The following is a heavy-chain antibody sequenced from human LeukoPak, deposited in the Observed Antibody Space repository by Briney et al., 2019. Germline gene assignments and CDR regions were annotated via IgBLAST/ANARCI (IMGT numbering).Heavy chain of an antibody. CDR3: ARYAEMATLLAFDY. D-gene: IGHD5-24*01. CDR2: LYSSGGT. CDR1: GFPVSVNY. Sequence: GGSLRLSCAASGFPVSVNYMSWVRQAPGKGLEWVSVLYSSGGTKYADSVKGRFTVSRDDSQTITYLQMNSLKTEDTAVYYCARYAEMATLLAFDYWGQGILVTVSS. V-gene: IGHV3-53*01. J-gene: IGHJ4*02.